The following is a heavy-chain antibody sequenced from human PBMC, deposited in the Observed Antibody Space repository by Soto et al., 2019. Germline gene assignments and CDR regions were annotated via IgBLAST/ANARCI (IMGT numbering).Heavy chain of an antibody. D-gene: IGHD2-15*01. CDR1: GFTFDDYA. CDR2: ISWNSGSI. CDR3: AKEKGYCSGGSCYSDAFDI. Sequence: GGSLRLSCAASGFTFDDYAMHWVRQAPGKGLEWVSGISWNSGSIGYADSVKGRFTISRANAKNSLYLQMNSLRAEDTALYYCAKEKGYCSGGSCYSDAFDIWGQGTMVTVSS. V-gene: IGHV3-9*01. J-gene: IGHJ3*02.